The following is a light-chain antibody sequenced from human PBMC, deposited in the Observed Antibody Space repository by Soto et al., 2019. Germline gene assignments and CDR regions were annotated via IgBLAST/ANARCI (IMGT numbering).Light chain of an antibody. CDR2: AAS. V-gene: IGKV1-8*01. Sequence: IQMTQSPSTLSASVGDRVNITCRASQSISSYLAWYQQKPGKAPKLLIYAASTLQSGVPSRFSGSGSGTDFTLTFSCLQSEDFATYYCQQYYSYPRTFGQGTKVDIK. J-gene: IGKJ1*01. CDR3: QQYYSYPRT. CDR1: QSISSY.